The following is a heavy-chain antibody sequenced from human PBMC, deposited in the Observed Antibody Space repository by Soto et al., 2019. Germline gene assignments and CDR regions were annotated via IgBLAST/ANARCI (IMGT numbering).Heavy chain of an antibody. CDR2: ISSGSSTI. CDR3: AVDFYYMVV. J-gene: IGHJ6*03. CDR1: GISFSTYA. V-gene: IGHV3-48*01. Sequence: EVQLVESGGGLVQPGGSLRLSCAASGISFSTYAMNWVRQAPGKGLEWVSYISSGSSTIYYAESVKGRFTISRDNAKKSLFLQMNSLRAEDTAVYYCAVDFYYMVVWGKGTTVTVSS.